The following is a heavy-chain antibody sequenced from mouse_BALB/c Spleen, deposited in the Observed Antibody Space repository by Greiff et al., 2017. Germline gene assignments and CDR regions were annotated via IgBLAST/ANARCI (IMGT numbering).Heavy chain of an antibody. CDR2: IYPGDGDT. V-gene: IGHV1-87*01. CDR3: ARMGAAY. CDR1: GYTFTSYW. Sequence: VQLQQSGAELARPGASVKLSCKASGYTFTSYWMQWVKQRPGQGLEWIGAIYPGDGDTRYTQKFKGKATLTADKSSSTAYMQLSSLASEDSAVYYCARMGAAYWGQGTTLTVSS. D-gene: IGHD1-2*01. J-gene: IGHJ2*01.